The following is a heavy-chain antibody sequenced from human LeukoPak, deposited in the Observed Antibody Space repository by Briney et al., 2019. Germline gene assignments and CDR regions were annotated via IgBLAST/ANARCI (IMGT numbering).Heavy chain of an antibody. CDR3: ARVIYSYGFATYFDY. Sequence: SETLSLTCAGYGGSFSGYYWSWIRQPPGKGLEWIGEINHSGSTNYNPSLKSRVTISVDTSKNQFSLKLSSVTAADTAVYYCARVIYSYGFATYFDYWGQGTLVTVSS. CDR1: GGSFSGYY. V-gene: IGHV4-34*01. J-gene: IGHJ4*02. D-gene: IGHD5-18*01. CDR2: INHSGST.